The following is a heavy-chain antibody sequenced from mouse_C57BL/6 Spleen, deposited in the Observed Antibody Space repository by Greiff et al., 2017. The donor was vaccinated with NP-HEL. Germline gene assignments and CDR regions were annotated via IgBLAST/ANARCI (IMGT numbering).Heavy chain of an antibody. V-gene: IGHV1-61*01. J-gene: IGHJ4*01. CDR2: IYPSDSET. CDR1: GYTFTSYW. Sequence: QVQLQQPGAELVRPGSSVKLSCKASGYTFTSYWMDWVKQRPGQGLEWIGNIYPSDSETHYNQKFKDKATLTVDKSSSTADMQLSSLTSEDSAVYYCARRGLLYAMDYWGQGTSVTVSS. CDR3: ARRGLLYAMDY.